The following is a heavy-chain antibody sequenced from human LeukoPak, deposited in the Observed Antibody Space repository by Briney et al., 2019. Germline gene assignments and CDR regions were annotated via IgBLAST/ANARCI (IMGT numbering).Heavy chain of an antibody. Sequence: PGGSLRLSCAASGFTFSTYAMSWVRQAPGKGLEWVSGISGSGGSTYYADSVKGRFTISRENSKNTLYLQMNSLRAEDTAVYYCAKGKTVRGVIANYFDDWGQGTLVTVSS. CDR1: GFTFSTYA. V-gene: IGHV3-23*01. CDR3: AKGKTVRGVIANYFDD. J-gene: IGHJ4*02. D-gene: IGHD3-10*01. CDR2: ISGSGGST.